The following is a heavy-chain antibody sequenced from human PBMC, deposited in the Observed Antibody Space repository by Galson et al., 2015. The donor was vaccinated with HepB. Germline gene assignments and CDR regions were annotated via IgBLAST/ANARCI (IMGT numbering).Heavy chain of an antibody. V-gene: IGHV1-46*04. D-gene: IGHD3-22*01. J-gene: IGHJ4*02. Sequence: SVKVSCKASGYTFTSYYMHWVRQAPGQGLEWMGIINPSGGSTSYAQKLQGRVTMTRDTSTSTVYMELSSLRSEDTAVYYCARDRASTYYYDSSGYQGLDYWGQGTLVTVSS. CDR2: INPSGGST. CDR1: GYTFTSYY. CDR3: ARDRASTYYYDSSGYQGLDY.